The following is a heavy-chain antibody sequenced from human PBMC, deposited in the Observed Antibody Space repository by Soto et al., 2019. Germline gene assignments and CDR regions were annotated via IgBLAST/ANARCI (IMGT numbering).Heavy chain of an antibody. Sequence: ESGPTLVNPTQTLTLTCTFSGFSLSTSGMCVSWIRQPPGKALEWLALIDWDDDKYYSTSLKTRLTISKDTSKNQVVLTMTNMDPVDTATYYCARMKGYSSSWYSNYYYYGMDVWGQGTTVTVSS. J-gene: IGHJ6*02. V-gene: IGHV2-70*01. CDR3: ARMKGYSSSWYSNYYYYGMDV. CDR2: IDWDDDK. CDR1: GFSLSTSGMC. D-gene: IGHD6-13*01.